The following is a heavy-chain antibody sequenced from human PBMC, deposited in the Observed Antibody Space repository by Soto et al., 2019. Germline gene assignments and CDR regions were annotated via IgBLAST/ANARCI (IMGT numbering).Heavy chain of an antibody. V-gene: IGHV1-69*01. CDR2: IIPIFGKP. D-gene: IGHD3-10*01. CDR3: EENGDDNVSGNYDNLIDF. CDR1: GGIFSTYA. J-gene: IGHJ4*02. Sequence: QVQLVQSGAEVKKPGSSVKVSCKASGGIFSTYAISWLRQAPGQGLEWMGAIIPIFGKPNYAQRFQGRVTSTEEESTSQAYMGLARMISEDTAVYYFEENGDDNVSGNYDNLIDFWGKGNLVTVSS.